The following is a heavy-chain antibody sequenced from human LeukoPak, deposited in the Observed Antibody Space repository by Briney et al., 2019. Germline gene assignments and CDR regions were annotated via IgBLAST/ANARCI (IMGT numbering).Heavy chain of an antibody. D-gene: IGHD3-22*01. CDR1: GGSISSYY. CDR3: ARDMGYYYDSSGYYDY. V-gene: IGHV4-4*07. Sequence: SETLSLXCTVSGGSISSYYWSWIRPPAGKGLEWIGRIYTSGSTNYNPSLKSRVTMSVDTSKNQFSLKLSSVTAADTAVYYCARDMGYYYDSSGYYDYWGQGTLVTVSS. J-gene: IGHJ4*02. CDR2: IYTSGST.